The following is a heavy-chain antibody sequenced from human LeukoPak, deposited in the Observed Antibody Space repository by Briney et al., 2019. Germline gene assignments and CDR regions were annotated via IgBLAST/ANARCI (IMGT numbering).Heavy chain of an antibody. V-gene: IGHV4-59*08. Sequence: SETLSLTCTVSGGXISSYYRSWIRQPPGKRLEWIGYIYYSGSTNYNPSLKSRVTISVDTSKNQFSLKLSSVTAADTAVYYCARSIAAAGGGTFDYWGQGTLVTVSS. D-gene: IGHD6-13*01. CDR1: GGXISSYY. CDR3: ARSIAAAGGGTFDY. CDR2: IYYSGST. J-gene: IGHJ4*02.